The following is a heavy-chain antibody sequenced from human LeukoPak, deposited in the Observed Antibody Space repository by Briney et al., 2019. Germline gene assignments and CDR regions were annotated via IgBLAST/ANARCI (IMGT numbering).Heavy chain of an antibody. V-gene: IGHV4-59*12. Sequence: SETLSLTCSVSGGSITSYYWSWIRQPPGKGLEWIGYIYYSGSTNYNPSRKSRVAISVDTSKNQFSLKLTYETAADTAVYNCARDPEGPWGQGTLVTVSS. CDR1: GGSITSYY. CDR3: ARDPEGP. J-gene: IGHJ5*02. D-gene: IGHD1-14*01. CDR2: IYYSGST.